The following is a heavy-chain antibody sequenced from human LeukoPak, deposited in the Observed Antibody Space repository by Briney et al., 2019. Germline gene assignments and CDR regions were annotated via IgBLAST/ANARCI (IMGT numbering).Heavy chain of an antibody. D-gene: IGHD1-26*01. CDR2: ISAPGGST. J-gene: IGHJ4*02. V-gene: IGHV3-23*01. CDR3: AIDKGSGRYYNY. CDR1: GFTFNKYG. Sequence: GGTLRLSCAGSGFTFNKYGMNWVRPAPGEGLEWVSAISAPGGSTYYAGSVKGRFTISRDSSKNTLYLQMNSLRAEDTAVYYCAIDKGSGRYYNYWGQGTLVTVSS.